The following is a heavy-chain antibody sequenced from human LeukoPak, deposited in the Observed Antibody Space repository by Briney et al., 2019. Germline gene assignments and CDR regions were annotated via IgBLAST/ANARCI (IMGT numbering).Heavy chain of an antibody. CDR3: ARSGGCSSTSCYQYNWFDP. CDR1: GGSFSGYY. CDR2: INHSGST. D-gene: IGHD2-2*01. Sequence: PPETLSLTCAVYGGSFSGYYWGWIRQPPGKGLEWIGEINHSGSTNYNPSLKSRVTISVDTSKNQFSLKLSSVTAADTAVYYCARSGGCSSTSCYQYNWFDPWGQGTLVTVSS. V-gene: IGHV4-34*01. J-gene: IGHJ5*02.